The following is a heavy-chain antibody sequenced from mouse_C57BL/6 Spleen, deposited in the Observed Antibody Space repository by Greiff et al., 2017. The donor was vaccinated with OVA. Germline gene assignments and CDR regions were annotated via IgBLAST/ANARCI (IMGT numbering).Heavy chain of an antibody. V-gene: IGHV1-82*01. Sequence: QVHVKQSGPELVKPGASVKISCKASGYAFSSPWMNWVKQRPGKGLEWIGRIYPGDGDTNYNGKFKGKATLTADKSSSTAYMQLSSLTSEDSAVYFCAREYYDYDGAWFAYWGQGTLVTVSA. D-gene: IGHD2-4*01. CDR2: IYPGDGDT. CDR1: GYAFSSPW. J-gene: IGHJ3*01. CDR3: AREYYDYDGAWFAY.